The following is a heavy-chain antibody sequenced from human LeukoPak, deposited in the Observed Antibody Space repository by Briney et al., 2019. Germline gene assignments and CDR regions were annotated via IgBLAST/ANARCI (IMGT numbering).Heavy chain of an antibody. CDR1: GYTLTELS. V-gene: IGHV1-24*01. J-gene: IGHJ4*02. CDR3: ATPNRYSGYDFDY. CDR2: FDPEDGET. Sequence: EASVTVSCTVSGYTLTELSMHWVRQAPGKGLEWMGGFDPEDGETIYAQKFQGRVTMTEDTSTDTAYMELSSLRSEDTAVYYCATPNRYSGYDFDYWGQGTLVTVSS. D-gene: IGHD5-12*01.